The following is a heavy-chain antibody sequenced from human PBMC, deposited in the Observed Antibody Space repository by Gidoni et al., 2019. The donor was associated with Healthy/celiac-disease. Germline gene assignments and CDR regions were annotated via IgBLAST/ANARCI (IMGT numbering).Heavy chain of an antibody. J-gene: IGHJ3*02. CDR3: ARYPSPYGEGAFDI. CDR1: GGSMSSGDYS. Sequence: QVQLQASSPGLVKPSPTLSLTCTVSGGSMSSGDYSCSWIRQPPGKGLEWLVYISYSGSTYYNPSLKSRVTISVDTSKNQFSLKLSSVTAADTAVYYCARYPSPYGEGAFDIWGQGTMVTVSS. D-gene: IGHD4-17*01. CDR2: ISYSGST. V-gene: IGHV4-30-4*01.